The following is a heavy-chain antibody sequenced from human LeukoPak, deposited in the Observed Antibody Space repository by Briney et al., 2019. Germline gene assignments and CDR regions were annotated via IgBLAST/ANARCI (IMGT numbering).Heavy chain of an antibody. CDR2: IKSKTDCGKT. V-gene: IGHV3-15*01. J-gene: IGHJ4*02. Sequence: KSGGSLRLSCAASGFPFSNAWMNWVRQAPGKGLEWVGGIKSKTDCGKTDYVAPVKGRFSIPRDDSQNTLYLQTNSLKTEDTAVYYCTTPGFSYALFWGQGTLVTVSS. CDR1: GFPFSNAW. CDR3: TTPGFSYALF. D-gene: IGHD2-2*01.